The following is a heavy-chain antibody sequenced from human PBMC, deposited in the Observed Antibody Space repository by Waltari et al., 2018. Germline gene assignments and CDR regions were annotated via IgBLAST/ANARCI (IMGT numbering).Heavy chain of an antibody. Sequence: QVQLQESGPGLLKPSETLSLTCAVSGYSISSGYYRGWIRQPPEEGLEWIGSMYHSGNTYYNPSLKSRVTMSLDTSKNQFSLKLSSVTAADTAVYYCARVHSVSYAQASWFDPWGQGTLVTVSS. D-gene: IGHD1-26*01. J-gene: IGHJ5*02. CDR1: GYSISSGYY. CDR2: MYHSGNT. CDR3: ARVHSVSYAQASWFDP. V-gene: IGHV4-38-2*01.